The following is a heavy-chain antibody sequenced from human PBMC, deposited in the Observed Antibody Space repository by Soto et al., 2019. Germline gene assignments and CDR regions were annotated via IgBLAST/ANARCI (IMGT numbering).Heavy chain of an antibody. J-gene: IGHJ4*02. V-gene: IGHV4-34*01. CDR2: ISPSGTT. CDR3: ATELWFGTQPEI. D-gene: IGHD3-10*01. CDR1: GGSVSNNY. Sequence: LSLTFAVYGGSVSNNYGTWFRQPPGKGLEWIGEISPSGTTKYIPSLKSRGTISVDTSRKQFFLKVTSVSAADTAVYSCATELWFGTQPEIWGPGTLVTVSS.